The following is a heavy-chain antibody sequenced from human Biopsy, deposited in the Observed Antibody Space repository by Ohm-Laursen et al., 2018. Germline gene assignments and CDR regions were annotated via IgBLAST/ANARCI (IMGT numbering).Heavy chain of an antibody. V-gene: IGHV4-59*01. Sequence: SDTLSLTCTASGGSISDDYWNWIRQPPGKGLQVIGYISSGGRAKYNPSLKSRLTISLDTSKNQLSLRLSSVTAADSAICYCARERQCRFLEGAFDYWGQGILVTVSS. D-gene: IGHD3-3*01. CDR2: ISSGGRA. CDR1: GGSISDDY. CDR3: ARERQCRFLEGAFDY. J-gene: IGHJ4*02.